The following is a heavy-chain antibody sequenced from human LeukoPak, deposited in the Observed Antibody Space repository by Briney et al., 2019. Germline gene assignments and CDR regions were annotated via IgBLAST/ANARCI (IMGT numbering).Heavy chain of an antibody. D-gene: IGHD3-10*01. CDR1: GYTFTSYG. CDR2: INPNSGGT. J-gene: IGHJ6*02. V-gene: IGHV1-2*02. Sequence: GASVKVSCKASGYTFTSYGISWVRQAPGQGLEWMGWINPNSGGTNYAQKFQGRVTMTRDTSISTAYMELSRLRSDDTAVYYCARDLGFSGSGSRRRNCYGMDVWGQGTTVTVSS. CDR3: ARDLGFSGSGSRRRNCYGMDV.